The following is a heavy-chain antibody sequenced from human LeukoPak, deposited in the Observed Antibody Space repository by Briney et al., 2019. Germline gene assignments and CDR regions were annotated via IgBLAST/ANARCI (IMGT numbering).Heavy chain of an antibody. J-gene: IGHJ4*02. Sequence: GGSLRLSCATSGFTFSDAWMNWVRQAPGKGLGWVGRIKRKTEGGTTDYAAPVKGRFTISRDDSKNTLYLQMNSLKTEDTAFYYCTTGNFGPYWGQGTLVTVSS. CDR1: GFTFSDAW. V-gene: IGHV3-15*07. CDR3: TTGNFGPY. CDR2: IKRKTEGGTT. D-gene: IGHD3-10*01.